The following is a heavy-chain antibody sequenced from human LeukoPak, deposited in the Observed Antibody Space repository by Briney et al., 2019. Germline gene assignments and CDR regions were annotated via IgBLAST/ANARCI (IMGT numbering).Heavy chain of an antibody. CDR2: ISGGGDNT. Sequence: GGSLRLSCAASGFTFSSYAMSWVRQAPGKGLEWVSAISGGGDNTYYADSMKGRLTISRDNSKNMLYLQMNSLRAEDTAVYYCAKDYGSGSYRLGLYYFDYWGQGTLVTVSS. D-gene: IGHD3-10*01. CDR1: GFTFSSYA. CDR3: AKDYGSGSYRLGLYYFDY. V-gene: IGHV3-23*01. J-gene: IGHJ4*02.